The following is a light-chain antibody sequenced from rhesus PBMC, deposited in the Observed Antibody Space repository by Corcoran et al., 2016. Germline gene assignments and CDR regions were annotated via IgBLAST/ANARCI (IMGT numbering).Light chain of an antibody. CDR3: LHHNNYPWT. J-gene: IGKJ1*01. V-gene: IGKV1-28*03. CDR2: DAT. Sequence: DIQMTQSPSSLSASVGDTVTITCRASQDINSYLNWFQQTPGKAPNLLIYDATSLQSGVPSRFSGSGSGTDFTLTISSLQPEDFATYFCLHHNNYPWTFGQGTKVEIK. CDR1: QDINSY.